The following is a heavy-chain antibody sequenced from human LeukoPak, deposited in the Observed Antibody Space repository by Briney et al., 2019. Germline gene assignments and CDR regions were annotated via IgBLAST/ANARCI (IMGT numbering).Heavy chain of an antibody. CDR1: GFIFSNYG. D-gene: IGHD3-10*01. Sequence: GRSLRLSCAASGFIFSNYGMHWVRQAPGKGLEWVAGIWYDGYNKFYADSAKGRFTISRDNSKNTLYLQMSSLRAEGTALYYCARVSHYGSGYYYTLAYWGQGTLVPSPQ. V-gene: IGHV3-33*01. CDR2: IWYDGYNK. CDR3: ARVSHYGSGYYYTLAY. J-gene: IGHJ4*02.